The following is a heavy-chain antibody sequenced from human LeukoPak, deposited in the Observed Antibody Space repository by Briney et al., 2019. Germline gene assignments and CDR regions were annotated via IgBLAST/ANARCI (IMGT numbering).Heavy chain of an antibody. D-gene: IGHD3-9*01. J-gene: IGHJ4*02. Sequence: GGSLRLSCAASGFTFSSYAMSWDRQAPGKGLEWVSGIADSGGSTYYADSVKGRFTISRDNSKNTLHLQMNSLRAEDTAVYYCAKIHDILTGYSQYTYYFDYWGQGTLVTVSP. CDR3: AKIHDILTGYSQYTYYFDY. V-gene: IGHV3-23*01. CDR1: GFTFSSYA. CDR2: IADSGGST.